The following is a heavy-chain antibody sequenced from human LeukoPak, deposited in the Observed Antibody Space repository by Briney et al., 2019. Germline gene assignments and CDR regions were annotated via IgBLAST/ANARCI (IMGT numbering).Heavy chain of an antibody. CDR3: AKEIWPTVTTPGHTHFDY. Sequence: GGSLRLSCAASGFTFSSYAMSWVRQAPGKGLEWVSAISGSGGSTYYADSVKGRFTISRDNSKNTLYLQMNSLRAEDTAVYYCAKEIWPTVTTPGHTHFDYWGQGTLVTVSS. D-gene: IGHD4-17*01. CDR2: ISGSGGST. J-gene: IGHJ4*02. V-gene: IGHV3-23*01. CDR1: GFTFSSYA.